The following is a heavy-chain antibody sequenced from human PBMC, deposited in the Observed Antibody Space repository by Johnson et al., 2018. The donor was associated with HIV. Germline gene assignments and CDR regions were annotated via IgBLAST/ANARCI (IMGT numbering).Heavy chain of an antibody. Sequence: VQLVESGGGVVQPGWSLRLSCAVSGFTFSGYGMHWVRQTTGKGLEWVSAIGVTSDTYYPGSVKGRFTISRDNAKKSLYLQMNSLGAGDTAVYYCARGKGWLDAFDMWGQGTMVTVSS. CDR1: GFTFSGYG. CDR2: IGVTSDT. D-gene: IGHD3-22*01. CDR3: ARGKGWLDAFDM. V-gene: IGHV3-13*01. J-gene: IGHJ3*02.